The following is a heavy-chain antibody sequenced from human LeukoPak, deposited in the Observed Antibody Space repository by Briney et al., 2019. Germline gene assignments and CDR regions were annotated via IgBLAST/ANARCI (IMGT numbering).Heavy chain of an antibody. Sequence: GGSLRLSCAASGFTFSSYAMHWVRQAPGKGLEYVSAISSNGGSTYYANSVKGRFITSRDNSKNTLYLQMGSLRAEDMAVYYCARRVGGYRYDYWGQGTLVTVSS. CDR3: ARRVGGYRYDY. CDR1: GFTFSSYA. D-gene: IGHD2-21*01. V-gene: IGHV3-64*01. J-gene: IGHJ4*02. CDR2: ISSNGGST.